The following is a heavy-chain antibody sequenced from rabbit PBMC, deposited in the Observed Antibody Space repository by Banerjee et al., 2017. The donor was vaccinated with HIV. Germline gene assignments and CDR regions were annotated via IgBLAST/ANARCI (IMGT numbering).Heavy chain of an antibody. J-gene: IGHJ4*01. Sequence: QEQLVESGGGLVQPEGSLTLTCTTSGFSFSSSYYMCWVRQAPGKGLEWIACIYAGSSGSTYYASWAKGRFTISKTSSTTVTLQMTSLTAADTATYFCARDYAGYGYDDHLWGPGTLVTVS. CDR2: IYAGSSGST. CDR1: GFSFSSSYY. CDR3: ARDYAGYGYDDHL. D-gene: IGHD6-1*01. V-gene: IGHV1S45*01.